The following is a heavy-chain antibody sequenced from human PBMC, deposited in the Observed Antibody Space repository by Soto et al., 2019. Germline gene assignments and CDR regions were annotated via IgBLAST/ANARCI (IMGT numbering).Heavy chain of an antibody. Sequence: ASVNVSCKSSGYTFTSYYINWVRQATGQGLEWMGWMNPNSGNTGYAQKFQGRVTMTRNTSISTAYMELSSLRSEDTAVYYCARGGKHDYDFWSGYLYYFDYWGQGTL. CDR1: GYTFTSYY. D-gene: IGHD3-3*01. V-gene: IGHV1-8*01. CDR2: MNPNSGNT. J-gene: IGHJ4*02. CDR3: ARGGKHDYDFWSGYLYYFDY.